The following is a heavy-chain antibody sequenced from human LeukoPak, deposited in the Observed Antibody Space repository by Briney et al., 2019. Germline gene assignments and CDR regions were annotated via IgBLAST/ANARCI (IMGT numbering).Heavy chain of an antibody. Sequence: GASVKVSCKASGYTFTSYYIHWVRQAPGQGLGWMGIINPSGGSASYAQKFQDRVTMTRDTSTSTVYMELSSLRSEDTAVYYCAREFAHVDTAMVFDYWGQGTLVTVSS. V-gene: IGHV1-46*01. CDR2: INPSGGSA. CDR3: AREFAHVDTAMVFDY. D-gene: IGHD5-18*01. J-gene: IGHJ4*02. CDR1: GYTFTSYY.